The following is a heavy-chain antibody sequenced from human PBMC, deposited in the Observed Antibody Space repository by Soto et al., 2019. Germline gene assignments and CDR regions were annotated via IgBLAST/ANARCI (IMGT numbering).Heavy chain of an antibody. V-gene: IGHV3-9*01. CDR2: ISWNSGNL. D-gene: IGHD4-17*01. J-gene: IGHJ4*02. CDR1: GFTFDDYA. CDR3: AKGASTTVFAFNDY. Sequence: EGQLVESGGGLVQPGRSLRLSCAASGFTFDDYAMHWVRQPPGKGLEWVSSISWNSGNLGYADSVKGRFTISRDNAKNSLYLQMNSLRGEDTALYYCAKGASTTVFAFNDYWGQGTLVTVSS.